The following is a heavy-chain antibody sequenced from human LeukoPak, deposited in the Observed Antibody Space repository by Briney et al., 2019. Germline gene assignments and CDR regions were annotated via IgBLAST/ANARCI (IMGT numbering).Heavy chain of an antibody. D-gene: IGHD3-3*01. V-gene: IGHV3-23*01. CDR3: ARPADKYYDFWSGYYPYYFDY. CDR2: ISGSGGST. CDR1: GFTFSSYA. J-gene: IGHJ4*02. Sequence: GGSLRLSCAASGFTFSSYAMSWVRQAPGKGLEWVSAISGSGGSTYYADSVKGRFTISRDNSKNTLYLQMNSLRAEDTAVYYCARPADKYYDFWSGYYPYYFDYWGQGTLVTVSS.